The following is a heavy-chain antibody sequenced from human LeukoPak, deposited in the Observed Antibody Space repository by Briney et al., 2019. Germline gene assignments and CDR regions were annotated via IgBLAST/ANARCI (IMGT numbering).Heavy chain of an antibody. CDR3: AKIFPHYYGSGSYYPPSDI. D-gene: IGHD3-10*01. CDR1: GFTFSSFG. J-gene: IGHJ3*02. Sequence: GGSLRLSCGASGFTFSSFGMHWVRQAPGKGLEWVAFIRYDGSNKYYADSVKGRFTISRDNSKNTVYLQMNSLRAEDTAVYYCAKIFPHYYGSGSYYPPSDIWGQGTMVTVSS. V-gene: IGHV3-30*02. CDR2: IRYDGSNK.